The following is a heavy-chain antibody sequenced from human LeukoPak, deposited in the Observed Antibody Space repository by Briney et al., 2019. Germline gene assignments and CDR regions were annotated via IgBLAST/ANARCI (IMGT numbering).Heavy chain of an antibody. CDR2: IYYSGST. Sequence: SETLSLTCTVSGGSISSGGYYWSWIRQPPGKGLEWIGYIYYSGSTNYNPSLKSRVTISVDTSKNQFSLKLSSVTAADTAVYYCASGEDFWSGYYTLGYWGQGTLVTVSS. CDR1: GGSISSGGYY. V-gene: IGHV4-61*08. CDR3: ASGEDFWSGYYTLGY. D-gene: IGHD3-3*01. J-gene: IGHJ4*02.